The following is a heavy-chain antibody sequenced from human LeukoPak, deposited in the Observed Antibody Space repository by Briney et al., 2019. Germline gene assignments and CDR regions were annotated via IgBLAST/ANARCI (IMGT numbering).Heavy chain of an antibody. CDR1: GFSFISYG. J-gene: IGHJ4*02. D-gene: IGHD4-11*01. CDR3: AKRPSDYGNYVTYFDY. V-gene: IGHV3-30*18. Sequence: TGGSLRLSCAASGFSFISYGMHWVRQAPGKGLEWVGVISDDGRRKDYAASVRGRFTISRDNSKDTLYLQMNSLRAEDTAVYYCAKRPSDYGNYVTYFDYWGQGTLVTVSS. CDR2: ISDDGRRK.